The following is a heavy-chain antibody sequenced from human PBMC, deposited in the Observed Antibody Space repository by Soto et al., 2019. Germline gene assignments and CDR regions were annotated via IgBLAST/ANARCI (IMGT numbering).Heavy chain of an antibody. D-gene: IGHD6-19*01. CDR2: IIPIFGTA. Sequence: GASVKVSCKASGGTFSSYAISWVRQAPGQGLEWMGGIIPIFGTANYAQKFQGRVTITADESTSTAYMELSSVRSEDTAVYYCARGERQWPDGNDIWGQGTMVTVSS. CDR3: ARGERQWPDGNDI. V-gene: IGHV1-69*13. CDR1: GGTFSSYA. J-gene: IGHJ3*02.